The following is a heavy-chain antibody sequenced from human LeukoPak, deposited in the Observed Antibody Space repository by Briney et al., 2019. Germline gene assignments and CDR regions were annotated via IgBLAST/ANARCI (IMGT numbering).Heavy chain of an antibody. V-gene: IGHV3-30*18. CDR3: AKDWPTAEEIDY. CDR2: ISYDGSNK. CDR1: GFTFSSYG. D-gene: IGHD2-21*02. J-gene: IGHJ4*02. Sequence: GRSLRLSCAASGFTFSSYGMHWVRQAPGKGLEWVAVISYDGSNKYYADSVKGRFTISRDNSKNTLYLQMNSLRAEDTAVYYCAKDWPTAEEIDYWGQGTLVTVSS.